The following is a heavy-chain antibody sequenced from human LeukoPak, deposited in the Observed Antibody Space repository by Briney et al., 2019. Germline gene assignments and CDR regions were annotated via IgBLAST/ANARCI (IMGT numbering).Heavy chain of an antibody. D-gene: IGHD3-10*01. Sequence: GGSLRLSCVASGFNFRSYGMHWVRQAPGKGLEWVTGISPDGSDENYADSAKGRFTISRDNSKNTLYLQMNSLRAEDTAVYYCARDQRYYGSGSYYNDWGQGTLVTVSS. CDR3: ARDQRYYGSGSYYND. J-gene: IGHJ4*02. CDR1: GFNFRSYG. V-gene: IGHV3-30*03. CDR2: ISPDGSDE.